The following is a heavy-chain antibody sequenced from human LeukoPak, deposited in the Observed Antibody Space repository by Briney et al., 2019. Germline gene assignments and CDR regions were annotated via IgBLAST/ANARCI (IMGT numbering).Heavy chain of an antibody. D-gene: IGHD5-12*01. CDR2: ISAYNGNT. CDR3: ARAQENVDIVATIRGWFDP. V-gene: IGHV1-18*01. J-gene: IGHJ5*02. CDR1: GYTFTSYG. Sequence: ASVKVSCKASGYTFTSYGISWVRQAPGQGLEWMGWISAYNGNTNYAQKLQGRVTMTTDTSTSTAYMELRSLRSDDTAVYYCARAQENVDIVATIRGWFDPWGQGTLVTVSS.